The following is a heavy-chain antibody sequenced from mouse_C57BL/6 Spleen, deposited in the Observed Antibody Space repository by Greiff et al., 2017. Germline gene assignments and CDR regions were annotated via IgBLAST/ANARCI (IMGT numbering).Heavy chain of an antibody. CDR3: ARWAGNFDY. CDR2: INPSTGGT. J-gene: IGHJ2*01. Sequence: VQLQQSGPELVKPGASVKISCKASGYSFTGYYMNWVKQSPEKSLEWIGEINPSTGGTTYNQKFKAKATLTVDKSSSTAYMQLKSQTSEDSAVYYCARWAGNFDYWGQGTTLTVSS. V-gene: IGHV1-42*01. CDR1: GYSFTGYY.